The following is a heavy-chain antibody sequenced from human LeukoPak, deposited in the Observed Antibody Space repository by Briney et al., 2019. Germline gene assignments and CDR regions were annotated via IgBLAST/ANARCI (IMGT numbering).Heavy chain of an antibody. CDR1: GFTFSSYS. CDR3: ARVMTGMDY. J-gene: IGHJ4*02. D-gene: IGHD1-1*01. CDR2: ISSSGSCI. Sequence: GGSLRLSCAASGFTFSSYSMYWVRQAPGKGLEWVSSISSSGSCIYYADSVKGRFTISRDNARSSLYLQMNSLRAEDTAVYYCARVMTGMDYWGQGTLVTVS. V-gene: IGHV3-21*01.